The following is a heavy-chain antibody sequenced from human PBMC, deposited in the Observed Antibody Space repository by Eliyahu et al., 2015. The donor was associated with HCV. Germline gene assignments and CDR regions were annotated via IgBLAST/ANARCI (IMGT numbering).Heavy chain of an antibody. CDR3: ARGRGLRLYYLDN. Sequence: GHGLEWMGLINPSGGSTTYAQMLXGRVTMTXDXSTSTVYLELSSLRSGDTAVYYCARGRGLRLYYLDNWGQGSPVTVSS. CDR2: INPSGGST. D-gene: IGHD3-16*01. J-gene: IGHJ4*02. V-gene: IGHV1-46*04.